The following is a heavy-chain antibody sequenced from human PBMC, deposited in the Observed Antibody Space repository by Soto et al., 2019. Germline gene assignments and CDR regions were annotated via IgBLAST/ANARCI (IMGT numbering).Heavy chain of an antibody. D-gene: IGHD4-17*01. J-gene: IGHJ6*02. CDR1: GGTFSSYA. V-gene: IGHV1-69*13. CDR2: IIPIFGTA. CDR3: ASPLYTVTTTGYYGMDV. Sequence: SVKVSCKASGGTFSSYATSWVRQAPGQGLEWMGGIIPIFGTANYAQKFQGRVTITADESTSTAYMELSSLRSEDTAVYYCASPLYTVTTTGYYGMDVWGQGTTVTVSS.